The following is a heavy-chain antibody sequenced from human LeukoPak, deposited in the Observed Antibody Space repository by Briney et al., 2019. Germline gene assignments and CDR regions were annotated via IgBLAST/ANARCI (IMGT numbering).Heavy chain of an antibody. D-gene: IGHD3-22*01. V-gene: IGHV4-4*07. CDR1: GVSISRYY. CDR2: IYTSGST. Sequence: PSETLSLTCTVSGVSISRYYLSWIRQPAGKGLEWIGRIYTSGSTNYNPSLKSRVTMSVDTSKNQFSLKLSSVTAADTAVYYCARDDYYYDSSGYYSNWGQGTLVTVSS. J-gene: IGHJ4*02. CDR3: ARDDYYYDSSGYYSN.